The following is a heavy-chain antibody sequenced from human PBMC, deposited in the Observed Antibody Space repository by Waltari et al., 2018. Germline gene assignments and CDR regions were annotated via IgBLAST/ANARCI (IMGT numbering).Heavy chain of an antibody. CDR3: ARSRAAAGPHELGY. CDR1: GYSISSGYY. V-gene: IGHV4-38-2*01. J-gene: IGHJ4*02. D-gene: IGHD6-13*01. Sequence: QVQLQESGPGLVKPSETLSLTCAVSGYSISSGYYWGWIRQPPGKGLEWIGSIYHSGSTYYNPSLKSRVTISVDTSKNQFSLKLSSVTAADTAVYYCARSRAAAGPHELGYWGQGTLVTVSS. CDR2: IYHSGST.